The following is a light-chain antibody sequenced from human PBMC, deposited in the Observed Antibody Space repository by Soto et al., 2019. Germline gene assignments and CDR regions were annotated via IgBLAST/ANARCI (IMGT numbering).Light chain of an antibody. CDR2: ADS. V-gene: IGKV3-11*01. Sequence: EIVLTQSPANLSLSAGETVTPSCRASQSVSGYIGWYQQKPGQAPRLLIYADSNRATGIPARFSGSGSGTDFTLTISSLEPEDFSVYYCQQRYNWPITFGQGTRWRL. CDR1: QSVSGY. CDR3: QQRYNWPIT. J-gene: IGKJ5*01.